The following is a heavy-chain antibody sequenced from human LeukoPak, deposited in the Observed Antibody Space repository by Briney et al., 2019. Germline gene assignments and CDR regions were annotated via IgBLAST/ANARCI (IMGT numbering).Heavy chain of an antibody. CDR1: GGTFTNFV. D-gene: IGHD3-22*01. CDR3: ARDNPYYYDSSGYYYFDY. V-gene: IGHV1-69*06. Sequence: ASVKVSCEASGGTFTNFVINWVRQAPGQGLEWMGGIIPIIGTANYAQKFQGRVTITADKSTSTAYMELSSLRSEDTAVYYCARDNPYYYDSSGYYYFDYWGQGTLVTVSS. CDR2: IIPIIGTA. J-gene: IGHJ4*02.